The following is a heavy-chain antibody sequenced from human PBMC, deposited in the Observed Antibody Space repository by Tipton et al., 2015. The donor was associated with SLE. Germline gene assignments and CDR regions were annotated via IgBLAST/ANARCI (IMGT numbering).Heavy chain of an antibody. J-gene: IGHJ3*02. CDR2: INHSGST. V-gene: IGHV4-34*01. CDR1: GGSFSGYY. Sequence: TLSLTCAVYGGSFSGYYWSWIRLPPGKGLEWIGEINHSGSTNYNPSLKSRVTISVDTSKNQFSLKLSSVTAADTAVYYCARAQRGPIRAFDIWGQGTMVTVSS. CDR3: ARAQRGPIRAFDI. D-gene: IGHD3/OR15-3a*01.